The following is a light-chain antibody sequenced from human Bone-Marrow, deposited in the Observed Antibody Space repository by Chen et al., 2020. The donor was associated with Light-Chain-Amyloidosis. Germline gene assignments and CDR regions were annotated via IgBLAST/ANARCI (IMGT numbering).Light chain of an antibody. Sequence: SFELTQPPSVSVSPGQTARITCSGHAWPNQYAYWYQQKAGQATLLIIFKDTARPSGIRERFSGASSGTTVTLTISGVLAEDEADDYCQSADTSDIGVFGGGTKLTVL. V-gene: IGLV3-25*03. CDR3: QSADTSDIGV. CDR2: KDT. CDR1: AWPNQY. J-gene: IGLJ3*02.